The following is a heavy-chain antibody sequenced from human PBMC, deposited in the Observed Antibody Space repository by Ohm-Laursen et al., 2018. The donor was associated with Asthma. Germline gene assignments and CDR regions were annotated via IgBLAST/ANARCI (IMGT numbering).Heavy chain of an antibody. V-gene: IGHV4-31*03. D-gene: IGHD6-13*01. CDR2: IYRSAST. Sequence: SQTLSLTCTVSGDSISSGNNYWSWIRQHPGKGLEWIGYIYRSASTYSNPSLTSRVTISGDTSKNQFSLKLSSVTAADTAVYYCARQDSSSWYFDYWGQGTLVTVSS. CDR1: GDSISSGNNY. CDR3: ARQDSSSWYFDY. J-gene: IGHJ4*02.